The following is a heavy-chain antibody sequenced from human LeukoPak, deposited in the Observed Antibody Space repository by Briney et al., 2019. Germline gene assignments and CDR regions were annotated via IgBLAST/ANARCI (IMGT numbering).Heavy chain of an antibody. V-gene: IGHV4-61*08. CDR2: IYYTGST. J-gene: IGHJ4*02. Sequence: PSETLSLTCTVAGASVASGDYCWSWILPPPSNGPVWIAYIYYTGSTNYNPSLKGRVTISLDTSKNQFSLKLSSVTAEDTAVYYCARVDTSWYSSDYWGQGALVTVSS. D-gene: IGHD2-2*01. CDR1: GASVASGDYC. CDR3: ARVDTSWYSSDY.